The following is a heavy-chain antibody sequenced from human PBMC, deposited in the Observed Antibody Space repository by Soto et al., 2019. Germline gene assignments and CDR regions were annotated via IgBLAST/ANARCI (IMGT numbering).Heavy chain of an antibody. J-gene: IGHJ5*02. V-gene: IGHV1-18*04. Sequence: XSVKVSCNASGYPFTSYGIIWVRRAPGQGLEWMGWISAYNGNTNYAQKLQGRVTMTTDTSTSTAYMELRSLRSDDTAVYYCAGLIIISSGWYSWFDPWGQGTLVTGSS. D-gene: IGHD6-19*01. CDR2: ISAYNGNT. CDR3: AGLIIISSGWYSWFDP. CDR1: GYPFTSYG.